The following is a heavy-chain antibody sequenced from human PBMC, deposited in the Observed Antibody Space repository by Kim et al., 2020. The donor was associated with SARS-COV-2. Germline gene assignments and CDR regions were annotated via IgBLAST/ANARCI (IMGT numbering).Heavy chain of an antibody. D-gene: IGHD3-9*01. V-gene: IGHV5-51*01. Sequence: GESLKISCKGSGYSFTSYWIGWVRQMPGKGLEWMGIIYPGDSDTRYSPSFQGQVTISADKSISTAYLQWSSLKASDTAMYYCARQPRRYDILTGYYTAGGYFDYWGQGTLVTVSS. CDR1: GYSFTSYW. J-gene: IGHJ4*02. CDR3: ARQPRRYDILTGYYTAGGYFDY. CDR2: IYPGDSDT.